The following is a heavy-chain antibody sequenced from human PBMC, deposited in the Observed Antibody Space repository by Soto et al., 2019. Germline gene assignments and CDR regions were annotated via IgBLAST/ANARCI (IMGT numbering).Heavy chain of an antibody. V-gene: IGHV4-39*01. CDR3: ARQTGLVRGVIDS. CDR2: MYHRGNT. J-gene: IGHJ4*02. CDR1: GASISSTSY. D-gene: IGHD3-10*01. Sequence: QLQLQESGPGLVKPSGTLSLTCTVSGASISSTSYWGWIRQPPGKGLEWIGAMYHRGNTHYSPSLKSRVNVSVDTSKNQISLRLTSVTAADTAVYYCARQTGLVRGVIDSWGQGTLVTVSS.